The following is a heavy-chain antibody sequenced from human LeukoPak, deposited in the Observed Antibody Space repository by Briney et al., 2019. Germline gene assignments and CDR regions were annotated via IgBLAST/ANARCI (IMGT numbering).Heavy chain of an antibody. V-gene: IGHV3-48*03. D-gene: IGHD2-8*02. Sequence: GGSLRLSCAASGFTFDDYGMNWVRQAPGKGLDWVSYIGSSGTTIFYADSVKGRFSISRDNAKNSLYLQMNSLRADDTAVYYCARDLVADYWGQGTLVTVSS. CDR3: ARDLVADY. J-gene: IGHJ4*02. CDR1: GFTFDDYG. CDR2: IGSSGTTI.